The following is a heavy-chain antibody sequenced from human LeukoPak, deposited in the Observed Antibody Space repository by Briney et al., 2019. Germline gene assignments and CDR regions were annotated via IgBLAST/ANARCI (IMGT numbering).Heavy chain of an antibody. J-gene: IGHJ4*02. D-gene: IGHD3-16*01. V-gene: IGHV3-30-3*01. CDR2: IFFDGSNK. Sequence: PGGFLRLSCAASGFTFSTYAMHWVRQAPGKGLDWVAFIFFDGSNKYYADSVKGRFTISRDDSKNTLYLQMDSLRPEDTAVYYCARDLGEWGRVDDWGQGTLVTVSS. CDR3: ARDLGEWGRVDD. CDR1: GFTFSTYA.